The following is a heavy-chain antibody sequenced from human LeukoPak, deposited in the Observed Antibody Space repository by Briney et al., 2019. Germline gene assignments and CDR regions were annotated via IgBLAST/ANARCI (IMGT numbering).Heavy chain of an antibody. J-gene: IGHJ4*02. Sequence: SETLSLTCTVSGASITAYYWSWIRQPPGQGLEWIGYIYYTGSTNYNPSLKSGVTMSGDTSKKQISLKLSSVTAADSGVYYCVRRVRYFGQNDYWGQGTLVTVSS. D-gene: IGHD3-9*01. CDR2: IYYTGST. CDR3: VRRVRYFGQNDY. CDR1: GASITAYY. V-gene: IGHV4-59*08.